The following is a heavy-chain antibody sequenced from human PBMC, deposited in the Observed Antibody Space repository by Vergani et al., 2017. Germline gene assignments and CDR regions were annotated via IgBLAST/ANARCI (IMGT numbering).Heavy chain of an antibody. Sequence: QVQLVESGGGVVQPGRSLRLSCAASGFTFSSYGMHWVRQAPGKGLEWVAVIWYDGSNKYYADSVKGRFTISRDNSKNTLYLQMNSLRAEDTAVYYGARDQGPTVTDDHDAFDSWGQGTMVTVSS. CDR3: ARDQGPTVTDDHDAFDS. V-gene: IGHV3-33*01. D-gene: IGHD4-17*01. CDR2: IWYDGSNK. J-gene: IGHJ3*02. CDR1: GFTFSSYG.